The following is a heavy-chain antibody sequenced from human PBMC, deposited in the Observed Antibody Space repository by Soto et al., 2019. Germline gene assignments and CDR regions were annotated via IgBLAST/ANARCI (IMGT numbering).Heavy chain of an antibody. CDR2: ISYDGSNK. Sequence: QVQLVESGGGVVQPGRSLRLSCAASGFTFSSYAMHWVRQAPGKGLEWVAVISYDGSNKYYADSVKGRFTISRDNSKNMRYLQMTSLRAEDTAVYYCARAHIAVAEEAGYFQHWGQGTLVTVSS. CDR3: ARAHIAVAEEAGYFQH. CDR1: GFTFSSYA. V-gene: IGHV3-30-3*01. J-gene: IGHJ1*01. D-gene: IGHD6-19*01.